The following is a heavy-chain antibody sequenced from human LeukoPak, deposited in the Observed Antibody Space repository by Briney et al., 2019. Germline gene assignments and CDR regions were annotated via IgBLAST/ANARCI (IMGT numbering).Heavy chain of an antibody. CDR3: ARDIVGVTRAFGY. V-gene: IGHV4-59*01. J-gene: IGHJ4*02. Sequence: SETLSLTCTVSGGSISSYYWSWIRQPPGKGLEWIGYIYYSGNTNYNPSLKSRVTMSVDTSKNQFSLKLSSVTAADTAVYYCARDIVGVTRAFGYWGQRTLATVSS. D-gene: IGHD1-26*01. CDR1: GGSISSYY. CDR2: IYYSGNT.